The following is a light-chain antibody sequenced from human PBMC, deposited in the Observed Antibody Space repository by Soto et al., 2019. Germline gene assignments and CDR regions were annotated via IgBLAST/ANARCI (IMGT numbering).Light chain of an antibody. CDR1: ISDIGGYNY. V-gene: IGLV2-14*01. J-gene: IGLJ2*01. CDR3: PSYTHANSYIL. Sequence: QSVLTQPASVSGTPGQSITISCTGSISDIGGYNYVSWYQQFPGKAPRLIIFEVHDRPSGVSHRFSASKSGNTASLTISGLQAEDDADYYCPSYTHANSYILFGGGTKLTVL. CDR2: EVH.